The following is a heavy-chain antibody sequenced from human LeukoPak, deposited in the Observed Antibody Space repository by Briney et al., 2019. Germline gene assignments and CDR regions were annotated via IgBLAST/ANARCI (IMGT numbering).Heavy chain of an antibody. CDR3: ARHTTFAY. CDR2: IYSTGTT. V-gene: IGHV4-59*08. CDR1: GDSISGYY. Sequence: KPSETLSLTCTVSGDSISGYYWSWVRQPPGKGLEWIGYIYSTGTTNYNPSLKSRVTISVDTSKNQFSLKLSSLTAADTAVYYCARHTTFAYWGQGTLVTVSS. J-gene: IGHJ4*02. D-gene: IGHD1-26*01.